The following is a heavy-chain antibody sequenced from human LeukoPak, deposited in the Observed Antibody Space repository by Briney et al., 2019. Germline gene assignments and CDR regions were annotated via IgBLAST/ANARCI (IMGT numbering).Heavy chain of an antibody. CDR3: ARDPYYYDSSGGY. V-gene: IGHV4-34*01. CDR1: GGSFSGYY. CDR2: INHSGST. J-gene: IGHJ4*02. Sequence: SETLSLTRAVYGGSFSGYYWSWIRQPPGKGLEWIGEINHSGSTNYNPSLKSRVTISVDTSKNQFSLKLSSVTAADTAVYYCARDPYYYDSSGGYWGQGTLVTVSS. D-gene: IGHD3-22*01.